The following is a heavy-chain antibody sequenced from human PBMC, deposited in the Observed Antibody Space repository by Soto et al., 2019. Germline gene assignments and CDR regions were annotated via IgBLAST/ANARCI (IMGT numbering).Heavy chain of an antibody. Sequence: GGSLRLSCAASGFTFSSYAMSWVRQAPGKGLEWVSAISGSGGSTYYAESVKGQFTISRDNSKNTLYLQMNSLRAEDTAVYYCAKEPSYYYDSSGPLWGQGTLVTVSS. CDR3: AKEPSYYYDSSGPL. V-gene: IGHV3-23*01. J-gene: IGHJ4*02. CDR2: ISGSGGST. D-gene: IGHD3-22*01. CDR1: GFTFSSYA.